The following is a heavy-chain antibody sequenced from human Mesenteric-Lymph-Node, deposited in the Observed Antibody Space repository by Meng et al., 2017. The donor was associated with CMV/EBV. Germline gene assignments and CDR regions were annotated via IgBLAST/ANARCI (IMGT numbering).Heavy chain of an antibody. V-gene: IGHV3-21*01. CDR1: QFTFTAYK. CDR3: VRERHDYGDYFDVLDY. Sequence: GESLKISCAASQFTFTAYKMTWVRQAPGKGLEWVSSISSSSTYIQYADSVTGRFTISRDNAKNSLYLEMNSQTAEDTAMYYCVRERHDYGDYFDVLDYWGQGTLVTVSS. CDR2: ISSSSTYI. D-gene: IGHD4-17*01. J-gene: IGHJ4*02.